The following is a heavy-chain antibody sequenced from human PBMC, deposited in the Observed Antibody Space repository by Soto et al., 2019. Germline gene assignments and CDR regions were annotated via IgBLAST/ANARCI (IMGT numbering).Heavy chain of an antibody. D-gene: IGHD6-13*01. CDR3: ARDDLIVAAGDLYYYYVMDV. J-gene: IGHJ6*02. V-gene: IGHV3-30-3*01. CDR1: GFTFSSYA. CDR2: ISYDGSNK. Sequence: GGSLRLSCAASGFTFSSYAMHWVRQAPGKGLEWVAVISYDGSNKYYADSVKGRFTISRDNSKNTLYLQMNSLRAEDTAVYYCARDDLIVAAGDLYYYYVMDVWGQGTTVTVSS.